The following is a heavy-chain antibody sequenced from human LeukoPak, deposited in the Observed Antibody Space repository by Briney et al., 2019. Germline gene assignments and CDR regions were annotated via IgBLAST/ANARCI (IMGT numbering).Heavy chain of an antibody. CDR2: INPDSGGT. CDR3: ARDYSGYPELWGFDY. D-gene: IGHD5-12*01. Sequence: ASVKVSCKASGYTFTDYYMHWVRQAPGQGLEWMGRINPDSGGTNYAQKFQGRVTMTRDTSISTAYMELSRLRSDDTAVYYCARDYSGYPELWGFDYWGQGTLVTVSS. CDR1: GYTFTDYY. J-gene: IGHJ4*02. V-gene: IGHV1-2*02.